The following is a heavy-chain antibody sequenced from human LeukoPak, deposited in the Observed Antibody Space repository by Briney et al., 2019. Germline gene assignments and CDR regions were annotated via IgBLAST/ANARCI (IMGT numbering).Heavy chain of an antibody. CDR1: GYTFTNHG. CDR3: ARSGLSMTIGGVVVIGNWFDP. Sequence: ASVKVSCKASGYTFTNHGINWVRQTPEQRLEWMGRISGYTGKSKYAQKFQGRVTMTTDTSTNSVYMELKSLTSDDTAVYYCARSGLSMTIGGVVVIGNWFDPWGQGTPVTVSS. J-gene: IGHJ5*02. CDR2: ISGYTGKS. D-gene: IGHD3-3*01. V-gene: IGHV1-18*01.